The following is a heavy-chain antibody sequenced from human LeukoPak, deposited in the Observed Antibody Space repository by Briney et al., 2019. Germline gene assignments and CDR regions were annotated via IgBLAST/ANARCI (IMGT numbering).Heavy chain of an antibody. CDR1: GFTFNTFA. D-gene: IGHD7-27*01. CDR3: ARAITGDSYYFDS. CDR2: ISGGGVTT. Sequence: GRSLRLSCAASGFTFNTFAMTWVRQAPGKGLEWVSAISGGGVTTFYADSVKGRFIISRDNSKNTLYLQMNSLRAEDTAVYYCARAITGDSYYFDSWGQGTLLTVSS. J-gene: IGHJ4*02. V-gene: IGHV3-23*01.